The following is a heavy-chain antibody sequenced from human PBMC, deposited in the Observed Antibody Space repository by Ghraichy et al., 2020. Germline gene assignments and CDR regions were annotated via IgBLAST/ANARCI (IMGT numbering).Heavy chain of an antibody. CDR3: ARMNKYYYDSSGYYPRHDAFDI. CDR2: IYYSGST. D-gene: IGHD3-22*01. J-gene: IGHJ3*02. Sequence: SETLSLTCTVSGGSISSYYWSWIRQPPGKGLEWIGYIYYSGSTNYNPSLKSRVTISVDTSKNQFSLKLSSVTAADTAVYYCARMNKYYYDSSGYYPRHDAFDIWGQGTMVTVSS. V-gene: IGHV4-59*01. CDR1: GGSISSYY.